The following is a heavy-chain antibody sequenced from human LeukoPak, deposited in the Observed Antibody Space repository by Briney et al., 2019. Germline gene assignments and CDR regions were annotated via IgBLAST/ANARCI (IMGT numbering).Heavy chain of an antibody. CDR2: INHSGST. Sequence: SETLSLTCAVYGGSFSGYYWSWIRQPPGKGLEWIGEINHSGSTYYNPSLKSRVTISVDTSKNQFSLKLSSVTAADTAVYYCARGTTVTRWGQGTLVTVSS. V-gene: IGHV4-34*01. D-gene: IGHD4-17*01. J-gene: IGHJ4*02. CDR1: GGSFSGYY. CDR3: ARGTTVTR.